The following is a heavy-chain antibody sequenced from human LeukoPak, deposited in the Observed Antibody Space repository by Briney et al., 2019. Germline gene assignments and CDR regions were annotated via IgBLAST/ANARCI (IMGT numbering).Heavy chain of an antibody. Sequence: PGGSLRLSCAASGFAFNNYGMNWVRQAPGKGLEWVSAITNDGDTYYADSVKGRFTISRDNSKNTLYLQMNSLRAEDTAVYYCARGLSYFDYWGQGTLVTVSS. CDR3: ARGLSYFDY. J-gene: IGHJ4*02. CDR2: ITNDGDT. D-gene: IGHD2/OR15-2a*01. V-gene: IGHV3-23*01. CDR1: GFAFNNYG.